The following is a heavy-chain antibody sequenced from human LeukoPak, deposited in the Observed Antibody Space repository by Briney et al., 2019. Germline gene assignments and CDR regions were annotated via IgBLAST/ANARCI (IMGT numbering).Heavy chain of an antibody. J-gene: IGHJ4*02. CDR1: GYTFTTYA. Sequence: ASVKVSCKASGYTFTTYAMNWVRQAPGQGLEWMGWISAYNGNTNYAQKLQGRVTMTTDTSTSTAYMELRSLRSDDTAVYYCARVRWGGYYDILTGYYDYWGQGTLVTVSS. CDR2: ISAYNGNT. V-gene: IGHV1-18*01. D-gene: IGHD3-9*01. CDR3: ARVRWGGYYDILTGYYDY.